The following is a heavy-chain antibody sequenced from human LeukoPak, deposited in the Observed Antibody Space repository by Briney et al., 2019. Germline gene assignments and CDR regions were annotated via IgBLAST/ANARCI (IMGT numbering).Heavy chain of an antibody. J-gene: IGHJ4*02. CDR3: AREWSSRIRFDY. D-gene: IGHD6-13*01. CDR1: GGSFSVYY. Sequence: ASETLSLTCAVYGGSFSVYYWSWIRQPPGKGLEWIGEINHSGSTNYNPSLKSRVTISVDTSKNQFSLKLSSVTAADTAVYYCAREWSSRIRFDYWGQGTLVTVSS. V-gene: IGHV4-34*01. CDR2: INHSGST.